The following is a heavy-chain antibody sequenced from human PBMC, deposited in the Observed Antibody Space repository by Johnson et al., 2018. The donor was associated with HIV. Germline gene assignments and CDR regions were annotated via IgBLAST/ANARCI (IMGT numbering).Heavy chain of an antibody. CDR2: IYSGGST. CDR3: ARVGQLARTHAFDI. Sequence: EQLVVSGGGLVQPGGSLRLSCAASGFTVSSNYMNWVRQAPGKGLEWVSVIYSGGSTYYADSVKGRFTISRDNSKNTVYLQMNSLRAEDTAVYYCARVGQLARTHAFDIWGQGTMVTVSS. D-gene: IGHD6-13*01. V-gene: IGHV3-66*02. J-gene: IGHJ3*02. CDR1: GFTVSSNY.